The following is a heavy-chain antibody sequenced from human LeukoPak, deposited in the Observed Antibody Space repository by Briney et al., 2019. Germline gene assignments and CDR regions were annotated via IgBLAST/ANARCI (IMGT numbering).Heavy chain of an antibody. CDR2: VSAYNDNT. J-gene: IGHJ4*02. Sequence: GASVKVSCKASGYTFTSYGITWVRQAPGQGLEWMGWVSAYNDNTNYAQKLQGRVTMTTDTSTSTAYMELRSPRSDDTAVYYCARRSVTYPDYWGQGTLVTVSS. D-gene: IGHD2-21*02. CDR1: GYTFTSYG. CDR3: ARRSVTYPDY. V-gene: IGHV1-18*01.